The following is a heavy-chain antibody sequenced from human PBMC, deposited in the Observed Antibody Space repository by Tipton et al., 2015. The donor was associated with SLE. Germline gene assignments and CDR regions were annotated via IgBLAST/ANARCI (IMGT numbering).Heavy chain of an antibody. CDR1: GGSLSSANYL. D-gene: IGHD1-14*01. CDR3: ARGAKPSFDY. J-gene: IGHJ4*02. V-gene: IGHV4-61*02. Sequence: TLSLTCTVSGGSLSSANYLWTWIRQPAGMGLEWIGRFVPSGSTNYNPSLKSRVTISLDTSKNQFSLNLSSVTAADTAVYFCARGAKPSFDYWGQGTLVTVSS. CDR2: FVPSGST.